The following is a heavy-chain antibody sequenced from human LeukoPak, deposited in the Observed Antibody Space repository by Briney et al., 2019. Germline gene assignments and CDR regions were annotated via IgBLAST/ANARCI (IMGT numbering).Heavy chain of an antibody. V-gene: IGHV3-30*04. CDR1: GFTFSIYA. CDR3: ARTISHGDSTAFDI. CDR2: ISYDGSNK. J-gene: IGHJ3*02. Sequence: GGSLRLSCAASGFTFSIYAMHWVRQAPGKGLEWVAIISYDGSNKYYADSVKGRFTISRDNSKNTLFLQMNSLRAEDTAMFYCARTISHGDSTAFDIWGQGTMVTASS. D-gene: IGHD2-21*01.